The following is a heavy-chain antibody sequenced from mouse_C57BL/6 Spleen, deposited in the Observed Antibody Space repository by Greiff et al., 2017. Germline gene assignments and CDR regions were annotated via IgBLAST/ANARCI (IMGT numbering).Heavy chain of an antibody. J-gene: IGHJ1*03. Sequence: QVQLQQSGAELARPGASVTLSCKASGYTFTDYEMHWVKQTPVHGLEWIGAIDPETGGTAYNQKFKGKAILTADKSSSTAYMELRSLTSEDSAVYYCTRAYCDVWGTGTTVTVAS. V-gene: IGHV1-15*01. CDR3: TRAYCDV. CDR1: GYTFTDYE. CDR2: IDPETGGT.